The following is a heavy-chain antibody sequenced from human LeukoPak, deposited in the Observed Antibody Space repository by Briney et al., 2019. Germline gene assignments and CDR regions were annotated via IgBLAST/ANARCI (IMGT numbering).Heavy chain of an antibody. J-gene: IGHJ3*02. V-gene: IGHV4-39*01. CDR2: IYYSGST. D-gene: IGHD6-13*01. CDR3: ARPKGSSWYSNAFDI. Sequence: SETLSLTCTVSGGSISSSSYYWGWIRQPPGKGLEWIGSIYYSGSTYYNPSLKSRVTISVDTSKNQFSLKLSSVTAADTAVYYCARPKGSSWYSNAFDIWGQGTMVTVSS. CDR1: GGSISSSSYY.